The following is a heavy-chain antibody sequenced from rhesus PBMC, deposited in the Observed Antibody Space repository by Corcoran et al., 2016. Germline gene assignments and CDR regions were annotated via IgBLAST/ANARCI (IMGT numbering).Heavy chain of an antibody. D-gene: IGHD2-21*01. CDR3: ARSLYWYIFDY. CDR1: GGSISSHY. V-gene: IGHV4-173*01. CDR2: ISGSGGST. J-gene: IGHJ4*01. Sequence: QLQLQESGPGLVKPSETLSLTCAVSGGSISSHYWSWIRKPPGKGLEWIGRISGSGGSTDYNPSLKSRFTISTNTSKNQFSLKVSSVTAADTAVYYCARSLYWYIFDYWGQGVLVTVSS.